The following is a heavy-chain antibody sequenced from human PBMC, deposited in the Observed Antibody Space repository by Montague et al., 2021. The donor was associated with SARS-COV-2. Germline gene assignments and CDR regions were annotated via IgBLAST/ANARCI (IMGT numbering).Heavy chain of an antibody. V-gene: IGHV4-59*01. J-gene: IGHJ4*02. CDR3: ARAQNTCFIANCLNYFEV. Sequence: SETLSLTCEVSGGSISSYYWSWIRQSPGKGLEWIGYVHYTGSTKYNPSLKTRVTLSLDTPKKHCSLKLKSVTAADTAVYYCARAQNTCFIANCLNYFEVWGQGALVTVSS. CDR2: VHYTGST. D-gene: IGHD2-2*01. CDR1: GGSISSYY.